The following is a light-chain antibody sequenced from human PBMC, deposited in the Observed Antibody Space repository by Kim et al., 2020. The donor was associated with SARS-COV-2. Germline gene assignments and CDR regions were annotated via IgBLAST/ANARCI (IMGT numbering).Light chain of an antibody. V-gene: IGKV4-1*01. CDR3: QRYYSTPYT. J-gene: IGKJ2*01. Sequence: SATINCKSSQCVLYSSNNQNFLAWYQQKPGQPPKLLIYWASTREYGVPDRFSGSGSGTDFTLTISSLQAEDVAVYYCQRYYSTPYTFGQGTKLEI. CDR2: WAS. CDR1: QCVLYSSNNQNF.